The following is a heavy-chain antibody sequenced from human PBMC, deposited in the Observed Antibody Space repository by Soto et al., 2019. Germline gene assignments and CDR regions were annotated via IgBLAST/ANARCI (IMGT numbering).Heavy chain of an antibody. Sequence: QVQLQESGPGLVKPSETPSLTCTVSGGSISTYYWSWIRQPPGRGLEWIGYIFYRGSTDYNPSLQSRVTMSLDTSKNQFSLKLSSVTAADTAVYYCARASSIWGFDYWGQGTLVTVSS. D-gene: IGHD3-16*01. CDR3: ARASSIWGFDY. J-gene: IGHJ4*02. CDR2: IFYRGST. CDR1: GGSISTYY. V-gene: IGHV4-59*01.